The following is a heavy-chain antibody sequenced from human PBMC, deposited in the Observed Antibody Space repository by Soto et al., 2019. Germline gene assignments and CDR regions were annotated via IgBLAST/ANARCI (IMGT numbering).Heavy chain of an antibody. CDR1: GGSVSSGSYY. V-gene: IGHV4-61*01. CDR2: IYYSGST. J-gene: IGHJ6*02. Sequence: PSETLFLTCTVSGGSVSSGSYYWSWIRQPPGKGLEWIGYIYYSGSTNYNPSLKSRVTISVDTSKNQFSLKLSSVTAADTAVYYCARDRRGLFFGVVNPDYYGMDVWGPGTLVTVSS. CDR3: ARDRRGLFFGVVNPDYYGMDV. D-gene: IGHD3-3*01.